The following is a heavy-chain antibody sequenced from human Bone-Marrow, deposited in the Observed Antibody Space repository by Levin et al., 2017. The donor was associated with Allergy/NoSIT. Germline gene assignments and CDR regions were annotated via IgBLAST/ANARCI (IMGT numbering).Heavy chain of an antibody. CDR1: GGSFSGYY. CDR3: ARVIPNVAHYVEVAATWLVNWFDP. CDR2: INHSGST. J-gene: IGHJ5*02. D-gene: IGHD2-15*01. V-gene: IGHV4-34*01. Sequence: SETLSLTCAVYGGSFSGYYWSWIRQPPGKGLEWLGEINHSGSTNYNPSLKSRVTISVDTSKNQFSLKLSSVTAADTAVYYCARVIPNVAHYVEVAATWLVNWFDPWGQGTLVTVSS.